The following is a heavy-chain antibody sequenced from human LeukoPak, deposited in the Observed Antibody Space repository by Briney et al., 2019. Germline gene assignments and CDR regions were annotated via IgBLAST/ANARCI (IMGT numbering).Heavy chain of an antibody. CDR1: GDSIKTYH. Sequence: SETLSLTCTVSGDSIKTYHWGWIRQSPEKGLEWIGQISYAGGTRYSPSLKGRIAISMDTSNNHFSLSLYSVTAADTAVYYCARHRPLSTPGGPHDYWGRGILVTVSS. D-gene: IGHD6-6*01. CDR2: ISYAGGT. CDR3: ARHRPLSTPGGPHDY. J-gene: IGHJ4*02. V-gene: IGHV4-59*08.